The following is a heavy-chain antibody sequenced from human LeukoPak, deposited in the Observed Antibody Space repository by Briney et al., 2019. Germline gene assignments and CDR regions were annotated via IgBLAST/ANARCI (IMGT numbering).Heavy chain of an antibody. CDR3: ARYLAAGYFDL. D-gene: IGHD6-25*01. CDR1: GGSIVSYY. J-gene: IGHJ2*01. V-gene: IGHV4-59*08. Sequence: PSETLSLTCTVSGGSIVSYYWSWIRQPPGKGREWIGYIYYTGSTNYNPSLKRRVTISVDTSKNQLSLKLSSVTAADTAVYYCARYLAAGYFDLWGRGTLVTVSS. CDR2: IYYTGST.